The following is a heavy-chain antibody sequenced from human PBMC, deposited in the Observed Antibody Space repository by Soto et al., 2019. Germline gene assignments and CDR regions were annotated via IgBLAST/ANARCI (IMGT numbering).Heavy chain of an antibody. V-gene: IGHV5-10-1*01. CDR2: IDPSDSYT. D-gene: IGHD5-18*01. J-gene: IGHJ6*02. Sequence: GESLKISCKGSGYSFTSYWISWVRQMPGKGLEWMGRIDPSDSYTNYSPSFQGHVTISADKSISTAYLQWSSPKASDTAMYYCARLTILDTAMVTWADYYGMDVWGQGTTVTGSS. CDR1: GYSFTSYW. CDR3: ARLTILDTAMVTWADYYGMDV.